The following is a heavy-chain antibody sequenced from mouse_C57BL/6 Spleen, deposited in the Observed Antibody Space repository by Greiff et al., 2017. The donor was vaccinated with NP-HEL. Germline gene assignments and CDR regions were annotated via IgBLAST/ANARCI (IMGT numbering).Heavy chain of an antibody. Sequence: QVQLQQSGAELVKPGASVKLSCKASGYTFTSYWMQWVKQRPGQGLEWIGEIDPSDSYTNYNQKFKGKATLTVDTSSSTAYMQLSSLTSEDSAVYYCARGLYYYAMDYWGQGTSVTVSS. V-gene: IGHV1-50*01. CDR2: IDPSDSYT. D-gene: IGHD3-1*01. CDR3: ARGLYYYAMDY. J-gene: IGHJ4*01. CDR1: GYTFTSYW.